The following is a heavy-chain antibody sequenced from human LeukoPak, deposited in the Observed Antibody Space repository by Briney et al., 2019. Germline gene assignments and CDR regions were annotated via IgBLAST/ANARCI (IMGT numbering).Heavy chain of an antibody. J-gene: IGHJ4*02. Sequence: SETLSLTCAVFGGSLSDYYWTWIRQSPGKGLEWIGEINHSGDTKYNPSLKSRVTISVDKSKNQSSLKLNSVTAADTAVYYCARQMTYDSGNSFDYWGQGTPATVSS. CDR3: ARQMTYDSGNSFDY. CDR2: INHSGDT. V-gene: IGHV4-34*01. CDR1: GGSLSDYY. D-gene: IGHD3-10*01.